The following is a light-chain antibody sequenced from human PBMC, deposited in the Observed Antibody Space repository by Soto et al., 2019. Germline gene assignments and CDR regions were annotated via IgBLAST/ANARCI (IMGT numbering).Light chain of an antibody. J-gene: IGLJ2*01. V-gene: IGLV1-40*01. CDR3: QSYDISLSVSVV. Sequence: QSVLTQPPSVSGAPGQRVTISCTGSSSNIGAGYDVQWYQQLPGAAPRLLIFGNTNRPSGVPDRFSGSRSGTSASLAISGLQAEDEADYYCQSYDISLSVSVVFGGGTKPPS. CDR2: GNT. CDR1: SSNIGAGYD.